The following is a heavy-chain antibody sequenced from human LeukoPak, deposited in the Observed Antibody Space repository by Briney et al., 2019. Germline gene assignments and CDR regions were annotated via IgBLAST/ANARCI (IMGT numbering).Heavy chain of an antibody. D-gene: IGHD1/OR15-1a*01. CDR1: GYTFTSFD. CDR2: MNPNSGNI. Sequence: ASVKVSCKASGYTFTSFDINWVRQAPGQGLEWMAWMNPNSGNIGYAQEFQGRVTMTRNTATSTAYMELSSLRSEDTAMYYCARDFGHNNNWYFDYWGQGTLVTVSS. CDR3: ARDFGHNNNWYFDY. V-gene: IGHV1-8*01. J-gene: IGHJ4*02.